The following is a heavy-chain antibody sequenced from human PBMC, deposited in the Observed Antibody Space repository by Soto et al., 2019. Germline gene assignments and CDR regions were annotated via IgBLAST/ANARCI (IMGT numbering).Heavy chain of an antibody. J-gene: IGHJ4*02. D-gene: IGHD6-13*01. CDR2: MHYTGFS. V-gene: IGHV4-59*02. CDR3: ATSFGSAWYTY. CDR1: GDSVTSNY. Sequence: SETLSLTCSFSGDSVTSNYLTWIRQSPEKGLEWIGYMHYTGFSHYNPSLKSRLTISVDKSKNQFTLQLTSVTVADTAVYYCATSFGSAWYTYRGQGTQVPVSS.